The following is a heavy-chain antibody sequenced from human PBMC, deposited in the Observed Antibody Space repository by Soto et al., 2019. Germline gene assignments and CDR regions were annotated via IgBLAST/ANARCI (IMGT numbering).Heavy chain of an antibody. Sequence: SETLSLTCAVYGGSFSGYYWSWIRQPPGKGLEWIGEINHSGSTSYNPSLKSRVTISVDTSKNQFSLKLSSVTAADTAVYYCARGAGVVRGVIIHLNYYMDVWGKGTTVTVSS. V-gene: IGHV4-34*01. J-gene: IGHJ6*03. CDR2: INHSGST. CDR3: ARGAGVVRGVIIHLNYYMDV. CDR1: GGSFSGYY. D-gene: IGHD3-10*01.